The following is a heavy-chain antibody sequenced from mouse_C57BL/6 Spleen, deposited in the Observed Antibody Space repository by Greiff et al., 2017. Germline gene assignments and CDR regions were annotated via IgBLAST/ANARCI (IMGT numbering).Heavy chain of an antibody. D-gene: IGHD2-4*01. CDR1: GYTFTSYW. CDR2: IYPGSGST. CDR3: AREGYDYDLDY. Sequence: QVQLKQPGAELVKPGASVKMSCKASGYTFTSYWITWVKQRPGQGLEWIGDIYPGSGSTNYNEKFKSKATLTVDTSSSTAYMQLSSLTSEDSAVYYCAREGYDYDLDYWGQGTSVTVSS. J-gene: IGHJ4*01. V-gene: IGHV1-55*01.